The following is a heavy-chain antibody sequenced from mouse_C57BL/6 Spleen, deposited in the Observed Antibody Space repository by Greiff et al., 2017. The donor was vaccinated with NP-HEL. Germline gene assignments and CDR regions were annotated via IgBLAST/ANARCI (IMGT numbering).Heavy chain of an antibody. J-gene: IGHJ4*01. V-gene: IGHV5-6*01. Sequence: EVKLMESGGDLVKPGGSLKLSCAASGFTFSSYGMSWVRQTPDKRLEWVATISSGGSYTYYPDSVKGRFTISRDNAKNTLYLQMSSLKSEDTAMYYCARHDYYGSTLYYAMDYWGQGTSVTVSS. CDR2: ISSGGSYT. D-gene: IGHD1-1*01. CDR3: ARHDYYGSTLYYAMDY. CDR1: GFTFSSYG.